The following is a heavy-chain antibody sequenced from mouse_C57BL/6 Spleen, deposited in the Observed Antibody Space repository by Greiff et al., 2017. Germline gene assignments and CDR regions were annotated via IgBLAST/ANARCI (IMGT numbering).Heavy chain of an antibody. CDR1: GYTFTSYW. CDR2: IHPNSGST. CDR3: ARNPGGYYAMDY. J-gene: IGHJ4*01. Sequence: QVQLQQPGAELVKPGASVKLSCKASGYTFTSYWMHWVKQRPGQGLEWIGMIHPNSGSTNYNEKFKSKATLTVDKSSSTAYMQLSSLTSEDSAVYCCARNPGGYYAMDYWGQGTSVTVSS. V-gene: IGHV1-64*01.